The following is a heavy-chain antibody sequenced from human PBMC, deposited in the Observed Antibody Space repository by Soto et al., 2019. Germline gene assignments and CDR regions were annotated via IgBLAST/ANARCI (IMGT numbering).Heavy chain of an antibody. CDR3: AREWDSTVTKQMPSDAFDI. CDR1: GYTFTSYG. Sequence: QVQLVQSGAEVKKPGASVKVSCKASGYTFTSYGISWVRQAPGQGLEWMGWISAYNGNTNYAQKLQGRVTMTTDTSTSTAYMELRSLRSDDTAVYYCAREWDSTVTKQMPSDAFDIWGQETMVAVSS. D-gene: IGHD4-17*01. V-gene: IGHV1-18*01. CDR2: ISAYNGNT. J-gene: IGHJ3*02.